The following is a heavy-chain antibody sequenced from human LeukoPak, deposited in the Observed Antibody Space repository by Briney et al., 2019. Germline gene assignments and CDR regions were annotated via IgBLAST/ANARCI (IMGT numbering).Heavy chain of an antibody. V-gene: IGHV3-21*01. D-gene: IGHD3-10*01. Sequence: GGSLRLSCAASGFTFSSYSMNWVRQAPGKGLEWVSSISSSSSYIYYADSVKGRFTISRDNTKNSLYLQMNSLIAEDTAVYYCVRDTMVRGVIIEDYWGQGTLVTVSS. J-gene: IGHJ4*02. CDR1: GFTFSSYS. CDR3: VRDTMVRGVIIEDY. CDR2: ISSSSSYI.